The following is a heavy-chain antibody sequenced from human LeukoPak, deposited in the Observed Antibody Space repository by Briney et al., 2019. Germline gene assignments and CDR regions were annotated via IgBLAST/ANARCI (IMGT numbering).Heavy chain of an antibody. J-gene: IGHJ4*02. V-gene: IGHV3-48*01. Sequence: GGSLRLSCAASGFTFSSYSMNWVRQAPGKGLEWVSYISSSSSSILYADSVKGRFTISRDNAKNSLYLQMDSLRAEDTAVYYCARGPYQYYFDYWGQGTLVTVSS. CDR2: ISSSSSSI. CDR1: GFTFSSYS. D-gene: IGHD2-2*01. CDR3: ARGPYQYYFDY.